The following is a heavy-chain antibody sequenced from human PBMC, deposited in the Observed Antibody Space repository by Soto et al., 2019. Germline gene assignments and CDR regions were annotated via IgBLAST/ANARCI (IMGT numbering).Heavy chain of an antibody. V-gene: IGHV1-8*01. J-gene: IGHJ4*02. D-gene: IGHD2-21*02. CDR2: MNPNSGNT. CDR3: ARVSGGDCYSV. Sequence: KVSFKGSGYTFTRDDINLVLQATGQGLEWMGWMNPNSGNTGYAQKFQGRVTMTRNTSISTAYMELSSMRSEDMVVYYCARVSGGDCYSVWGQGTLVTVSS. CDR1: GYTFTRDD.